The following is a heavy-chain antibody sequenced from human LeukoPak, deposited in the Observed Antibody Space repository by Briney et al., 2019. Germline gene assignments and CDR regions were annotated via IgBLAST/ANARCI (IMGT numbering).Heavy chain of an antibody. D-gene: IGHD3-10*01. V-gene: IGHV4-59*01. CDR3: AKSRSGTAWYFDL. CDR1: GGSISSYY. J-gene: IGHJ2*01. Sequence: PSETLSLTCTVSGGSISSYYWSWIRQPPGKGLEWIGYIHYSGSTNYNPSLKSRVTISVDTSKNQFSLKLSSVTAADTAVYYCAKSRSGTAWYFDLWGRGNLVTVSS. CDR2: IHYSGST.